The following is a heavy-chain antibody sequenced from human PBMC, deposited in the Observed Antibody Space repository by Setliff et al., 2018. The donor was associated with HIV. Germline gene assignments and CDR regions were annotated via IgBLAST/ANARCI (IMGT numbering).Heavy chain of an antibody. J-gene: IGHJ4*02. CDR2: IYYSGST. CDR3: ARFRNYSTPDY. CDR1: GGSISSYY. D-gene: IGHD1-7*01. Sequence: SETLSLTCTVSGGSISSYYWTWIRQPPGKGLEWIGYIYYSGSTYYNPSLKSRVTISLATSKNQFSLKLSSVTAADTAVYYCARFRNYSTPDYWGQGTLVTVSS. V-gene: IGHV4-59*06.